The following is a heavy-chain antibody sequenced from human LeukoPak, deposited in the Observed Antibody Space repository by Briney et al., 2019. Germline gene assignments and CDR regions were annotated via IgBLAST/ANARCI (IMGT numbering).Heavy chain of an antibody. V-gene: IGHV3-66*02. Sequence: GGSLRLSCAASGFTVSSNYMSWVRQAPGKGLEWVSVIYSGGSTYYADSVKGRFTISRDNSKNTLYLQMNSLRAEDTAVYYCARPRGRSAYMDVWGKGTTVTVSS. CDR3: ARPRGRSAYMDV. CDR1: GFTVSSNY. CDR2: IYSGGST. J-gene: IGHJ6*03. D-gene: IGHD3-3*01.